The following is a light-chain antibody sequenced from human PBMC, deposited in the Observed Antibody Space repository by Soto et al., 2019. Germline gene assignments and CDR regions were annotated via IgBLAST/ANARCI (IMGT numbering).Light chain of an antibody. CDR1: QSVSSN. CDR3: RQYNNWPLT. V-gene: IGKV3-15*01. J-gene: IGKJ4*01. CDR2: GAS. Sequence: EIVMTQSPATLSVSPGERATLSCRASQSVSSNLAWYQQKPGQAPRLLIYGASTRATGIPARFSGSGSGTEFTLTISSLQAEEFAVYYCRQYNNWPLTFGGGTKVEIK.